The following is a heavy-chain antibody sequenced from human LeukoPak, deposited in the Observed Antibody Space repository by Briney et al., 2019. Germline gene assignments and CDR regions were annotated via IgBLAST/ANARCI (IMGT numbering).Heavy chain of an antibody. J-gene: IGHJ3*02. D-gene: IGHD3-10*01. Sequence: GGSLRLSCAASGFTVSSNYMSWVRQAPGKGLEWVSVIYSGGSTYYADSVKGRFTISRDNSKNTLYLQMNSLRAEDTAVYYCARDYYGSGSYYGAFDIWGQGTMVTVSS. CDR3: ARDYYGSGSYYGAFDI. V-gene: IGHV3-53*05. CDR1: GFTVSSNY. CDR2: IYSGGST.